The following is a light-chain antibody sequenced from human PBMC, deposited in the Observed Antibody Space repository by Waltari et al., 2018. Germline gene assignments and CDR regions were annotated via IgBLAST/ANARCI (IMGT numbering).Light chain of an antibody. J-gene: IGLJ1*01. CDR3: SSYTSSNTLG. Sequence: QSALTQPASVSGSPGQSITISCTGTSSDVGGSNSVSWYQQHPGKAPKLMIYDVSNRPSGVSNRFSGSKSGNTASLTISGLQAEDEADYYCSSYTSSNTLGFGTGTKVTVL. CDR1: SSDVGGSNS. CDR2: DVS. V-gene: IGLV2-14*03.